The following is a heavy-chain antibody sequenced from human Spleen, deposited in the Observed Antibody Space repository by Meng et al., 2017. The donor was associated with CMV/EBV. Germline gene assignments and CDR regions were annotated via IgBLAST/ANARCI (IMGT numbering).Heavy chain of an antibody. CDR3: ARAGGATSNFDY. CDR2: INHSGST. D-gene: IGHD1-26*01. J-gene: IGHJ4*02. CDR1: GYSISSGHY. Sequence: ESLKISCTVSGYSISSGHYWGWIRQSPGKGLEWIGSINHSGSTYYNPSLKSRVTISLDTSKSHFSLKLTSVTAADTAVYYCARAGGATSNFDYWGQGTLVTVSS. V-gene: IGHV4-38-2*02.